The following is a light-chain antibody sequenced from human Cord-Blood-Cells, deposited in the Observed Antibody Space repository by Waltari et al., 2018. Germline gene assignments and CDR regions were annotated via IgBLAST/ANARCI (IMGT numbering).Light chain of an antibody. J-gene: IGKJ4*01. CDR3: QKYNSAPLT. CDR1: QGISNF. V-gene: IGKV1-27*01. CDR2: AAS. Sequence: DIQMTHSPSPLSASVGNIATITCRASQGISNFLAWYQQKPGKVPKLLIYAASNLQAGVPSRFSGSGSVTEFTLTISSLQPEDVATYYCQKYNSAPLTFGEGTKVEIK.